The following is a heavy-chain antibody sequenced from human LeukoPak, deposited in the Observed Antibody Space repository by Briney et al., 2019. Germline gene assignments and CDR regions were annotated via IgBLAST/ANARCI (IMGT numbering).Heavy chain of an antibody. D-gene: IGHD6-6*01. CDR1: GYTFTGYY. V-gene: IGHV1-2*02. J-gene: IGHJ5*02. CDR3: ARGPSLGAARPFDP. Sequence: ASVKVSCKVSGYTFTGYYMHWVRQAPGQGLEWMGWINPNSGGTNYAQKFQGRVTVTRDTSISTAYMELSRLRSDDTAVYYCARGPSLGAARPFDPWGQGTLVTVSS. CDR2: INPNSGGT.